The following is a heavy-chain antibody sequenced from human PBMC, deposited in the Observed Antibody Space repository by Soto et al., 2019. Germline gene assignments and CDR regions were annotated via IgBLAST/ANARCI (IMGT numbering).Heavy chain of an antibody. V-gene: IGHV1-69*13. CDR2: IIPIFGTA. J-gene: IGHJ4*02. CDR3: ARAQYYDSSGYYPSLWYFDY. Sequence: GGPVKVSCKASGGTFSSYAISWVRQAPGQGLEWMGGIIPIFGTANYAQKFQGRVTITADESTSTAYMELSSLRSEDTAVYYCARAQYYDSSGYYPSLWYFDYWGQGTLVTLSS. CDR1: GGTFSSYA. D-gene: IGHD3-22*01.